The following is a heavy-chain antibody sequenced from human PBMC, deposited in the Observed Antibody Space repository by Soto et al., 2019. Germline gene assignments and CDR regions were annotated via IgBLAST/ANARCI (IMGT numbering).Heavy chain of an antibody. CDR2: ISSTTNYI. Sequence: GGSLRLSCAASGFTFTRYSMKWVRQAPGKGLEWVSSISSTTNYIYYGDSMKGRFTISRDNAKNSLYLEMNSLRAEDTAVYYCARESEDLSSNFDYWGQGTLVTVSS. CDR3: ARESEDLSSNFDY. J-gene: IGHJ4*02. V-gene: IGHV3-21*06. CDR1: GFTFTRYS.